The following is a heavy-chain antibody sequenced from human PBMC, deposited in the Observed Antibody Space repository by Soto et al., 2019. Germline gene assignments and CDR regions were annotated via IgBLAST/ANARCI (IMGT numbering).Heavy chain of an antibody. CDR1: GYTFTSYD. Sequence: GASVKVSCKASGYTFTSYDINWVRQATGQGLEWMGWMNPNSGNTGYAQKFQGRVTMTRNTSISTAYMELSSLRSEDTAVYYCASWGLVLWFGEQSMDVWGKGTTVTVSS. J-gene: IGHJ6*03. D-gene: IGHD3-10*01. V-gene: IGHV1-8*01. CDR2: MNPNSGNT. CDR3: ASWGLVLWFGEQSMDV.